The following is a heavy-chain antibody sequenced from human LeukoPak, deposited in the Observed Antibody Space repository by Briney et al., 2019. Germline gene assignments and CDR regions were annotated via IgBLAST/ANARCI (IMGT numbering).Heavy chain of an antibody. D-gene: IGHD3-10*01. CDR1: RFSLRSKY. V-gene: IGHV3-53*01. J-gene: IGHJ2*01. Sequence: PGGSLRLSCEGSRFSLRSKYMNWVRQAPGKGLEWVSILYSGGGTYYADSVKGRFTVSRDSSKNTLYLHMNSLRVEDTAVYYCARVGDHYHWYLDVWVRGTLVTVSS. CDR2: LYSGGGT. CDR3: ARVGDHYHWYLDV.